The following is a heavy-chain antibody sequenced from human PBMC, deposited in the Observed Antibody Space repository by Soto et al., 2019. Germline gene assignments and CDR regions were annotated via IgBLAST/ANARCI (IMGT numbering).Heavy chain of an antibody. CDR2: ISGADGAI. CDR3: ARVVSEPLLSGFYFFDS. J-gene: IGHJ4*02. CDR1: GFSLSSYE. V-gene: IGHV3-48*03. D-gene: IGHD2-2*01. Sequence: GGSLRLSCEASGFSLSSYEMTWVRQAPGQGLEWVSYISGADGAIYYADSVKDRFLISRDNAKNSLFLKMNSLIAEDPAVYYFARVVSEPLLSGFYFFDSWGQGPLVTVSS.